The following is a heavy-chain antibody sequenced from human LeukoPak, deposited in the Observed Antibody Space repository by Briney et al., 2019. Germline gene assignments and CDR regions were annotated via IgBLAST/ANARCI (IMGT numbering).Heavy chain of an antibody. V-gene: IGHV4-59*08. CDR1: GGSISSYY. J-gene: IGHJ4*02. Sequence: SETLSLTCTVSGGSISSYYWSWIRQPPGKGLEWIGYIYYSGSTNYNPSLKSRVTISVDTSKNQFSLKLSSVTAADTAVYYCARVGATSDFDYWGQGTLVTVSS. CDR2: IYYSGST. CDR3: ARVGATSDFDY. D-gene: IGHD1-26*01.